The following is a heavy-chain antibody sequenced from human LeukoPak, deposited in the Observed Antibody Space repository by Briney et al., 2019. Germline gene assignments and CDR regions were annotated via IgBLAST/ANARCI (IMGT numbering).Heavy chain of an antibody. Sequence: ASVKVSCKASGYSFTSYDIAWVRQAPGQGLEWMGWMNPNIGKTGYAQKFQGRVTMTRNTSITTAYMDLSSPRSEDTAVYYCARSSRARYDAFDIWGQGTMVTVSS. CDR1: GYSFTSYD. D-gene: IGHD2-2*01. CDR3: ARSSRARYDAFDI. CDR2: MNPNIGKT. V-gene: IGHV1-8*01. J-gene: IGHJ3*02.